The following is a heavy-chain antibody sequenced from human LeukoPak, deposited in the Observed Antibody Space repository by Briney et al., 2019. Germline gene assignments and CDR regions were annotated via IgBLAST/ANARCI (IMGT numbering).Heavy chain of an antibody. D-gene: IGHD6-19*01. J-gene: IGHJ6*02. Sequence: SETLSLTCTVSGGSISRYYWSWIRQPAGKGREWVGRIYTSGSANYIPSLKSRVTMSVDTSKKQFSLKLSTVTAAETAVYYCARALPVAGTEYYYHQGIAIWGQATTVTASS. CDR2: IYTSGSA. CDR1: GGSISRYY. CDR3: ARALPVAGTEYYYHQGIAI. V-gene: IGHV4-4*07.